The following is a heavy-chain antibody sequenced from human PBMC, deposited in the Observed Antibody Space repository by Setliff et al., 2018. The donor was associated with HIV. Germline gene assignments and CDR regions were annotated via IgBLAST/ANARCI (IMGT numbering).Heavy chain of an antibody. CDR2: IYTSGST. Sequence: PSETLSLTCTVSGVSIRSDVYYWSWIRQPAGKGLEWIGHIYTSGSTNYNPSLKSRVTMSVDTSKNQFSLKLSSVTAADTAVYYCVRQGAVTGHSFDSWGPGALVTVSS. J-gene: IGHJ4*02. V-gene: IGHV4-61*09. D-gene: IGHD6-19*01. CDR1: GVSIRSDVYY. CDR3: VRQGAVTGHSFDS.